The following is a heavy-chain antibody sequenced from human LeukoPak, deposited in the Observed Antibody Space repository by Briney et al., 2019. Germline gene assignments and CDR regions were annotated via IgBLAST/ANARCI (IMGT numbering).Heavy chain of an antibody. CDR2: ISYDGSNK. D-gene: IGHD6-19*01. V-gene: IGHV3-30*19. Sequence: ALRVSCLSPGVTFRNYAIRSGRQAPGTGLWWGALISYDGSNKYYADSVKGRFTISRDNSKNTLYLQMNSLRAEDTAVYYCATAVAGTSSPMGYWGQGTLVTVSS. CDR1: GVTFRNYA. CDR3: ATAVAGTSSPMGY. J-gene: IGHJ4*02.